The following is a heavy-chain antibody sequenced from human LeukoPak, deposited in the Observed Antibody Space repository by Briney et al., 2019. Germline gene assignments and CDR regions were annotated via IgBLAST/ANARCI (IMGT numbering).Heavy chain of an antibody. Sequence: GGSLRLSCAASGFTVSSNYMSWVRQAPGKGLEWVSVIYGGSRTLYSDSVKGRFTISRDNSKNMLYLEMNSLSTEDTAVYYCAKVRYCSGVNCYPDDNWGQGTLVTVSS. CDR1: GFTVSSNY. CDR3: AKVRYCSGVNCYPDDN. J-gene: IGHJ4*02. CDR2: IYGGSRT. V-gene: IGHV3-66*01. D-gene: IGHD2-15*01.